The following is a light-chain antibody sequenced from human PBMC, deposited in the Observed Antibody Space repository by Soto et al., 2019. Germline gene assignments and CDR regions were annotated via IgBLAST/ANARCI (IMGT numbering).Light chain of an antibody. J-gene: IGKJ1*01. Sequence: EIVMTQSPATLSVSPGERATLSCRASQSISSNLAWYQQKPGQAPRLLIYGASTRATGIPARFSGSWSGTEFTLTISSLQSEDFAVYYCQQYKNWLTWTFGQGTKVEIK. CDR2: GAS. CDR1: QSISSN. CDR3: QQYKNWLTWT. V-gene: IGKV3-15*01.